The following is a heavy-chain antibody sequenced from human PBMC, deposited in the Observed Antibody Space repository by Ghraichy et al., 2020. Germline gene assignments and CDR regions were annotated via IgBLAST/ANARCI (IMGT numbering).Heavy chain of an antibody. CDR1: GFTFDDYA. V-gene: IGHV3-43*02. CDR2: ISADGGRT. Sequence: GGSLRLSCAASGFTFDDYAMHWVRQAPGKGLEWVSLISADGGRTYHANSVKGRFTISRDNGKNSLYLQMSSLRTEDTAFYYCAKAEDYYYYFGMDVWGQGTTVTVSS. J-gene: IGHJ6*02. CDR3: AKAEDYYYYFGMDV.